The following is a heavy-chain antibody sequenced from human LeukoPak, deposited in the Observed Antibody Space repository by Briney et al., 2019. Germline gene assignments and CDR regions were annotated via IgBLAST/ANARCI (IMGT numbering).Heavy chain of an antibody. J-gene: IGHJ4*02. CDR1: GFTFGDYL. V-gene: IGHV3-49*03. CDR2: ISGGTT. D-gene: IGHD6-19*01. Sequence: PGGSLRLSCTASGFTFGDYLMSWFRQAPGKGLEWIGFISGGTTEYAASVKGRFTISRDDSTSIDYLQMNSLTTEDTAVYYCSRGSGWLSVYWGQGTLVTVSS. CDR3: SRGSGWLSVY.